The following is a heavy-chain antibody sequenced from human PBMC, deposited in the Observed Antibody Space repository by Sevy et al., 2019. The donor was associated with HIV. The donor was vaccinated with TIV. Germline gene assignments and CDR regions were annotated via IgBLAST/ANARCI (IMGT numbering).Heavy chain of an antibody. D-gene: IGHD3-3*01. V-gene: IGHV1-2*02. Sequence: ASVKVSCKASGYTFTGYYMHWVRLAPGQGLEWMGWINPNSGGTNYAQKFQGRVTMTRDTSISTAYMELSRLRSDDTAVYYCARVRYYDFWSGYYQDGMDVWGQGTTVTVSS. CDR3: ARVRYYDFWSGYYQDGMDV. J-gene: IGHJ6*02. CDR1: GYTFTGYY. CDR2: INPNSGGT.